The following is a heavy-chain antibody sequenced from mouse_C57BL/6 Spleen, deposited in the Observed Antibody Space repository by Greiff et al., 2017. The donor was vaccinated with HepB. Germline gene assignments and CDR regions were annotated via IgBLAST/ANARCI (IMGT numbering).Heavy chain of an antibody. CDR2: IYPGDGDT. CDR1: GYAFSSSW. D-gene: IGHD1-1*01. J-gene: IGHJ2*01. CDR3: ARKGGLFYFDY. Sequence: VQLQQSGPELVKPGASVQISCKASGYAFSSSWMNWVKQRPGKGLEWIGRIYPGDGDTNYNGKFKGKATLTADKSSSTAYMQLSSLTSEDSAVYFCARKGGLFYFDYWGQGTTLTVSS. V-gene: IGHV1-82*01.